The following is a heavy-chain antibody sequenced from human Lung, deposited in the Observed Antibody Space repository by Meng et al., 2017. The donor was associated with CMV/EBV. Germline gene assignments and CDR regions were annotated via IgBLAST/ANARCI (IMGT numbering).Heavy chain of an antibody. CDR3: ARVVTALWGYYFDY. J-gene: IGHJ4*02. V-gene: IGHV4-4*02. D-gene: IGHD2-21*02. CDR1: GGSSSSSNW. CDR2: IYHSGST. Sequence: VDVRKAGPGLWKPSGTLSLTCAVSGGSSSSSNWWSWVRQPPGKGLEWIGEIYHSGSTNYNPSLKSRVTISVDKSKNQFSLKLSSVTAADTAVYYCARVVTALWGYYFDYWGQGTLVTVSS.